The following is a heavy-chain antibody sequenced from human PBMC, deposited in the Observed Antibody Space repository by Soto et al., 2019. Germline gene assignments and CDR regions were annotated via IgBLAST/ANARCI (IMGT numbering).Heavy chain of an antibody. CDR2: IYHSGST. Sequence: PSETLSLTCAVSGGSISSGGYSWSWIRQPPGKGLEWIGYIYHSGSTYYNPSLKSRVTISVDRSKNQFSLKLSSVTAADTAVYYCARDTRGPHTINYYYYGMDVWGQGTTVTVSS. V-gene: IGHV4-30-2*01. D-gene: IGHD2-2*01. CDR3: ARDTRGPHTINYYYYGMDV. J-gene: IGHJ6*02. CDR1: GGSISSGGYS.